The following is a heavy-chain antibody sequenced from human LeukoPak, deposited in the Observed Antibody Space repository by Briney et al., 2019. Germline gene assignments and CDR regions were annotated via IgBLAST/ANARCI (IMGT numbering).Heavy chain of an antibody. J-gene: IGHJ3*02. CDR1: GFTFDVYA. D-gene: IGHD2-2*01. Sequence: GGSLRLSCAASGFTFDVYAMHWVRQAPGKGLEWVSGVSWNSGTVGYAASVKGRFTISRDNAKNSLYLQMNSLTAEDTALYYCAKDISTASDAFDIWGQGTMVTVSS. CDR3: AKDISTASDAFDI. CDR2: VSWNSGTV. V-gene: IGHV3-9*01.